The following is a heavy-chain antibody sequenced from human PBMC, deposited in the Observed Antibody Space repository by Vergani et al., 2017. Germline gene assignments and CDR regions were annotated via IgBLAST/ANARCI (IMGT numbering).Heavy chain of an antibody. J-gene: IGHJ4*02. CDR3: ARHISVVRPSSMTAFDY. CDR1: GDSISTSSYA. Sequence: QMQLQESGPGLVKPSETLSLSFTVSGDSISTSSYAWGWIRQPPGKTLEWIGTVFYGGRTSYNPSLKSRVTLSLDTSKKQISLHLTSVTAADTAVYYCARHISVVRPSSMTAFDYLGQGTLVTVSS. CDR2: VFYGGRT. V-gene: IGHV4-39*01. D-gene: IGHD2-21*01.